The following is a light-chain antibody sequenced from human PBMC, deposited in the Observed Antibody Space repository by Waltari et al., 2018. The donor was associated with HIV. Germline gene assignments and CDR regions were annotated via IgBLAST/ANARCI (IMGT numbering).Light chain of an antibody. Sequence: EIVLTQSPGTLSLSLGQRATLSCTTSQSISSTYLAWYQQFRGQAPRLRIFGASRRATGIPDRFSGSGSGTDFTLTISRLEPEDVALYYCQHYGSSLYTFGQGTQLEI. CDR1: QSISSTY. CDR3: QHYGSSLYT. CDR2: GAS. V-gene: IGKV3-20*01. J-gene: IGKJ2*01.